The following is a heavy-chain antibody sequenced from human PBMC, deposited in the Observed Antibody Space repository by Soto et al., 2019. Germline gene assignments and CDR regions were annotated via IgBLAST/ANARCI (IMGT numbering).Heavy chain of an antibody. Sequence: EVQLVESGGGLVQPGGSLRLSCAASGFTLSSYWMHWVRQAPGRELMWVSRISSDGTDVLHADSVKGRFTISRDNARNTVSLHMNSLRAEDTAVYFCARDQTVTGPSTLDSWGQGTLVAVSS. J-gene: IGHJ4*02. V-gene: IGHV3-74*01. CDR2: ISSDGTDV. CDR3: ARDQTVTGPSTLDS. D-gene: IGHD6-19*01. CDR1: GFTLSSYW.